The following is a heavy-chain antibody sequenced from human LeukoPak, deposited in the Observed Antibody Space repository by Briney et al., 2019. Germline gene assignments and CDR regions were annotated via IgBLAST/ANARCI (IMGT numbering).Heavy chain of an antibody. J-gene: IGHJ6*02. D-gene: IGHD3-10*01. CDR3: ARPHYYGSGSYYKGGDYYYYGMDV. CDR2: IYYSGST. CDR1: GGSISSSSYY. Sequence: PSETLSLTCTVSGGSISSSSYYWGWIRQPPGKGLEWFGSIYYSGSTYYNPSLKSRVTISVDTSKNQFSLKLSSVTAADTAVYYCARPHYYGSGSYYKGGDYYYYGMDVWGQGTTVTVSS. V-gene: IGHV4-39*07.